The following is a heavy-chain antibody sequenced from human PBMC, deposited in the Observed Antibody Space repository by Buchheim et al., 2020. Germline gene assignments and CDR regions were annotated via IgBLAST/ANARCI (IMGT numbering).Heavy chain of an antibody. CDR1: GFTFDEYG. CDR3: ARRQGSNWSFDY. CDR2: INWNAGST. J-gene: IGHJ4*02. Sequence: EVQLVESGGGVVPPGGSLRLSCAASGFTFDEYGMSWVRQAPGKGLEWVSGINWNAGSTGYADSVRGRFTISRDDAKNSVYLQMNSLTVEDTAFYYCARRQGSNWSFDYWGQGTL. D-gene: IGHD6-13*01. V-gene: IGHV3-20*04.